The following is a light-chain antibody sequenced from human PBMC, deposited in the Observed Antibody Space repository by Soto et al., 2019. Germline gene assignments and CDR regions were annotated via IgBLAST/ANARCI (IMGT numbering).Light chain of an antibody. Sequence: DIQMTQSPSTLSASVGERVTISCRANQSITNLLAWYQQKPGKAPKLLIYDASTLESGVPSRFRGSGSGTEFTLTISSLQPDDFATYYFQQYTTYSWTFGQGTKVEVK. CDR3: QQYTTYSWT. V-gene: IGKV1-5*01. J-gene: IGKJ1*01. CDR1: QSITNL. CDR2: DAS.